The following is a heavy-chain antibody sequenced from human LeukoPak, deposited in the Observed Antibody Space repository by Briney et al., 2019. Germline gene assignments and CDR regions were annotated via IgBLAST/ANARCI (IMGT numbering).Heavy chain of an antibody. V-gene: IGHV4-39*01. CDR3: VRLASGLIDY. D-gene: IGHD6-19*01. CDR1: GGSIDNSHYY. J-gene: IGHJ4*02. CDR2: IHYSGST. Sequence: SETLSLTCTVSGGSIDNSHYYWGWIRQPPGEGLEWIASIHYSGSTHYNPSLKSRVTISVDTSKSQFSLKLSSVTAADTAVYYCVRLASGLIDYWGQGTLVTVSS.